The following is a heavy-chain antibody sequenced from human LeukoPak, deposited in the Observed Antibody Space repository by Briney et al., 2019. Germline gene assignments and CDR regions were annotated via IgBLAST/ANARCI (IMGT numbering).Heavy chain of an antibody. J-gene: IGHJ4*02. Sequence: GGSLRLSCAASGFTFSSYNMNWVRQAPGKGLEWISYITTSGGTIYYADSVKGRFTISRDNAKNSLYLQTNSLRDEDTAVYCGARRIVGAFPFDYWGQGTLVTVSS. V-gene: IGHV3-48*02. CDR3: ARRIVGAFPFDY. CDR2: ITTSGGTI. D-gene: IGHD1-26*01. CDR1: GFTFSSYN.